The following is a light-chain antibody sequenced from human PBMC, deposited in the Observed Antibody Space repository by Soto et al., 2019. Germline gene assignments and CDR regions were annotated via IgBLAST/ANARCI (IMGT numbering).Light chain of an antibody. CDR2: AAS. Sequence: DIQMTQSPSSVSASIGDRVTITCRASQDIGRRLAWFQQKPGKAPKYLIQAASSVQGGVPSRFSGSGSGTEFTLTISSLQPDDFATYYCQHYNSYSEAFGQGTKVEIK. CDR3: QHYNSYSEA. CDR1: QDIGRR. V-gene: IGKV1D-16*01. J-gene: IGKJ1*01.